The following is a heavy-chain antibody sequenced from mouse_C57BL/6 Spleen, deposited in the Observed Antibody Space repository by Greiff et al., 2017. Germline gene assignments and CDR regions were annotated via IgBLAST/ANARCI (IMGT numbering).Heavy chain of an antibody. Sequence: QVQLKESGAELVRPGTSVKVSCKASGYAFTNYLIEWVKQRPGQGLEWIGVLNPGSGGTNYNEKFKGKATLTADKSSSTAYMQLSSLTSEDAAVYFCARSGDYDWYFDVWGTGTTVTVSS. V-gene: IGHV1-54*01. CDR2: LNPGSGGT. CDR1: GYAFTNYL. D-gene: IGHD2-4*01. CDR3: ARSGDYDWYFDV. J-gene: IGHJ1*03.